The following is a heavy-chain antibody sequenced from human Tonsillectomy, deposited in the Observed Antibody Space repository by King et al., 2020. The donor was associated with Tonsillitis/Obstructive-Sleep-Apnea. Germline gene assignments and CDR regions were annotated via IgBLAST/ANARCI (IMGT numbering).Heavy chain of an antibody. CDR1: GGSGGSISTYY. V-gene: IGHV4-59*01. J-gene: IGHJ4*02. D-gene: IGHD3-3*01. CDR3: AAQTLDFWSGNYYFDY. Sequence: MPLQESGPRLVKPSETLSVTCTVSGGSGGSISTYYWSWIRQPPGKGLEWIGSISYSGSTNYNPSLKSRVTISVDTSKNQFSLKLSSVTAADTALYYCAAQTLDFWSGNYYFDYWGQGTLVTVSS. CDR2: ISYSGST.